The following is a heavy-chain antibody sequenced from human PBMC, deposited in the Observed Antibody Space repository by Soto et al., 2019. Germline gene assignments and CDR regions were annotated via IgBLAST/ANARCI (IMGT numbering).Heavy chain of an antibody. CDR1: GGTFNNYA. V-gene: IGHV1-69*01. CDR2: IIPIFNSA. D-gene: IGHD5-12*01. Sequence: QVQLVQSGAEVKRPGSSVKVSCKASGGTFNNYALSWVRQAPGQGLEWMGGIIPIFNSASYAQKFQGRVTITADDSTSTAYMDLRSLRPDDTAVYYCAREVTVASYSFDFWGQGTLVTVSS. J-gene: IGHJ4*02. CDR3: AREVTVASYSFDF.